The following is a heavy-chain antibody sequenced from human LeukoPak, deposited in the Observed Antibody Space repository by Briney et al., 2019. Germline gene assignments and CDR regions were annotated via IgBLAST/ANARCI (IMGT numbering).Heavy chain of an antibody. J-gene: IGHJ3*02. D-gene: IGHD2-15*01. Sequence: GGSLRLSCAASGFTFSSYSMNWVRQAPGKGLEWVSSISSSSSYIYYADSVKGRFTISRDNAKNSLYLQMNSQRAEDTAVYYCATLLAATPLDIWGQGTMVTVSS. CDR2: ISSSSSYI. V-gene: IGHV3-21*01. CDR1: GFTFSSYS. CDR3: ATLLAATPLDI.